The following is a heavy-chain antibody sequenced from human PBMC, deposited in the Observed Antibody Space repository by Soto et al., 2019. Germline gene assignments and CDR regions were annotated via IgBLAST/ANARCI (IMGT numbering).Heavy chain of an antibody. CDR2: IYYSGST. CDR1: GGSISSGGYY. Sequence: PSETLSLTCTVSGGSISSGGYYWSWIRQHPGKGLEWIGYIYYSGSTYYNPSLKSRVTISVDTSKNQFSLKLSSVTAADTAVYYCARVRGYSGYEAPGFDYWGQGTLVTVSS. D-gene: IGHD5-12*01. V-gene: IGHV4-31*03. J-gene: IGHJ4*02. CDR3: ARVRGYSGYEAPGFDY.